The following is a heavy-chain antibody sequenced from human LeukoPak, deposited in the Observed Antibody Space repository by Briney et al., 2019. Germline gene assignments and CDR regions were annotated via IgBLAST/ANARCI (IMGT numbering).Heavy chain of an antibody. D-gene: IGHD1-26*01. Sequence: GGSLRLSCAASGFTFSSYGMHWVRQAPGRGLEWVAFIRYDGSNKYYADSVKGRFTISRDNSKNTLYLQMNSLRAEDTAVYYCARGGSYLSAFDIWGQGTMVTVSS. V-gene: IGHV3-30*02. CDR3: ARGGSYLSAFDI. J-gene: IGHJ3*02. CDR2: IRYDGSNK. CDR1: GFTFSSYG.